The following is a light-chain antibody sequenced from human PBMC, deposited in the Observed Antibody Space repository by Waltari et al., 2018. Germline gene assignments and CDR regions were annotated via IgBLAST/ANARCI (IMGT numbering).Light chain of an antibody. V-gene: IGLV2-23*02. CDR3: SSYAAYNTVI. CDR1: SGDVGYYNL. CDR2: GVN. J-gene: IGLJ2*01. Sequence: HSTLTPPASVSGSLGQSITISCIATSGDVGYYNLFPWYPQHPGKAPKFMIYGVNKRPSGVSNRFSGSKSGNTASLTISGLQGEDEAIYFCSSYAAYNTVIFGGGTKVTVL.